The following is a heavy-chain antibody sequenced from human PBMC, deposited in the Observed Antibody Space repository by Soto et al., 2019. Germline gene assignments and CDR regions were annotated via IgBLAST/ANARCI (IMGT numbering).Heavy chain of an antibody. V-gene: IGHV4-31*03. Sequence: QVQLQESGPGLVKPSQTLSLTCTVSGGSISSGGYYWSWIRQHPGKGLEWIGYIYYSGSTYYNPSLKSRVTTSVDTSKNQFFLKLSSVTAADTAVYCCEREAAGILNWFDPWGQGTLVTVSS. J-gene: IGHJ5*02. CDR1: GGSISSGGYY. CDR2: IYYSGST. D-gene: IGHD6-25*01. CDR3: EREAAGILNWFDP.